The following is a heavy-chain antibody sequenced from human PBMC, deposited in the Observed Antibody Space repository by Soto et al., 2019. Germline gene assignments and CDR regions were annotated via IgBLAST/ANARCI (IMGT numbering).Heavy chain of an antibody. CDR1: GGSFSGYY. V-gene: IGHV4-34*01. J-gene: IGHJ6*02. Sequence: SETLSLTCAVYGGSFSGYYWSWIRQPPGKGLEWIGEINHSGSTNYNPSLKSRVTISVDASKNQFSLKLSSVTAADTAVYYCAGTLGYCSGGSCYSYYYGMDVWGQGTTVTVSS. CDR2: INHSGST. D-gene: IGHD2-15*01. CDR3: AGTLGYCSGGSCYSYYYGMDV.